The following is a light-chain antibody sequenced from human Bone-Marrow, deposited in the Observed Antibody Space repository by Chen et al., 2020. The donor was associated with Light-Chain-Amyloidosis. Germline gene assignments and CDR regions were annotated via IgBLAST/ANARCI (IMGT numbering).Light chain of an antibody. J-gene: IGLJ1*01. CDR1: SSDVGGDNH. Sequence: QPALTLPASVSGSPGQSLTISCTGTSSDVGGDNHVSWYQQPPDKAPKLMIYEVTNRPSWVPDRFSGSTSDNTASLTISGLQTEDEADYFCSSYTITNTLVFGSGTRVTVL. CDR2: EVT. CDR3: SSYTITNTLV. V-gene: IGLV2-14*01.